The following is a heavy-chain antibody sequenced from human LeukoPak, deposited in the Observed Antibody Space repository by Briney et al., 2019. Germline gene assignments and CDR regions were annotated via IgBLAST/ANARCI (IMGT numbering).Heavy chain of an antibody. CDR2: ISAYNGNT. Sequence: ASVKVSCKASGYTFTSYGISWVRQAPGQGLEWRGWISAYNGNTNYAQKLQGRVTMTTDTSTSTAYMELRSLRSDDTAVYYCARDGYCSSTSCYTDYFDYWGQGTLVTVSS. V-gene: IGHV1-18*01. CDR1: GYTFTSYG. D-gene: IGHD2-2*02. J-gene: IGHJ4*02. CDR3: ARDGYCSSTSCYTDYFDY.